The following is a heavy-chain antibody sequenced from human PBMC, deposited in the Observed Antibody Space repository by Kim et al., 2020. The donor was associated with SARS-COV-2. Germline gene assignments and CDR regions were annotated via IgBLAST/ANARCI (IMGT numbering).Heavy chain of an antibody. CDR2: LSSDESNE. CDR1: GFTFSHNT. D-gene: IGHD1-1*01. V-gene: IGHV3-30-3*01. J-gene: IGHJ4*02. CDR3: ATLEYYFDY. Sequence: GGSLRLSCAASGFTFSHNTLHWVRQAPGRGLEWVALLSSDESNEYYADSVKGRFTISRDNAKNTLFLQINDLKTEDTALYFCATLEYYFDYWGQGTLVAVSS.